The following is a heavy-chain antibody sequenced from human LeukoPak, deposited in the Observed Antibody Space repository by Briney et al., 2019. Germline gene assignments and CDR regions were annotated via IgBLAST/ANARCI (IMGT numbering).Heavy chain of an antibody. D-gene: IGHD1-26*01. CDR1: GGSISGGSYY. J-gene: IGHJ4*02. CDR2: IYYSGST. V-gene: IGHV4-39*01. Sequence: SETLSLTCTVSGGSISGGSYYWGWVRQPPGKGLEWIGSIYYSGSTYYKSSLKSRVTISVDTSKNQFSLMLSSVTAADTAVYYCARHHTEALVVGATRLAFDYWGQGTLVTVSS. CDR3: ARHHTEALVVGATRLAFDY.